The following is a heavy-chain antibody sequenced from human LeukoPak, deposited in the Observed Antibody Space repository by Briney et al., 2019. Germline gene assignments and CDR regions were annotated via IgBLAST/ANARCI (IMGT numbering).Heavy chain of an antibody. D-gene: IGHD1-26*01. J-gene: IGHJ5*02. CDR2: ISGNAKGT. V-gene: IGHV3-64*02. Sequence: GGSLRLSCAASGFSFSTYAMHWVRQAPGKGLEYVSGISGNAKGTYYADSVKGRFSISRDNSRNTLFLQMDSLRPADTALYYCARDRGGSFYGWFDPWGQGTLVTVSS. CDR1: GFSFSTYA. CDR3: ARDRGGSFYGWFDP.